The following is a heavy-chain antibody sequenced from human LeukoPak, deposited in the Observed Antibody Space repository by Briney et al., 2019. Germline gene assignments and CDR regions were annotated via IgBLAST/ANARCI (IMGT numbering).Heavy chain of an antibody. CDR1: GGTFSSYA. V-gene: IGHV1-69*01. J-gene: IGHJ6*04. Sequence: ASVKVSCKASGGTFSSYAISWVRQAPGQGLEWMGGIIPIFGTANYAQKFQGRVTIAADESTSTAYMELSSLRSEDTAVYYCAKASGVVVSYGMDVWGKGTTVTVSS. D-gene: IGHD2-15*01. CDR3: AKASGVVVSYGMDV. CDR2: IIPIFGTA.